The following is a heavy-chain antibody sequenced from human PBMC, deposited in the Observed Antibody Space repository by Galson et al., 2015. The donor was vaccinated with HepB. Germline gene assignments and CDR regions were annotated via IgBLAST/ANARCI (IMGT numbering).Heavy chain of an antibody. Sequence: SLRLSCAASGFTFSSYSMNWVRQAPGKGLEWVSSISSSSSYIYYADSVKGRFTISRDNAKNSLYLQMNSLRAEDTAVYYCASGWAPSSSWPPVFDYWGQRTLVAVSS. CDR1: GFTFSSYS. D-gene: IGHD6-13*01. CDR2: ISSSSSYI. J-gene: IGHJ4*02. CDR3: ASGWAPSSSWPPVFDY. V-gene: IGHV3-21*01.